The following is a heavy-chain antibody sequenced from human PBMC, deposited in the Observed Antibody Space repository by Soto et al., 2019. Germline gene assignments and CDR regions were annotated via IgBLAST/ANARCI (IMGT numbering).Heavy chain of an antibody. CDR2: INHSGGT. V-gene: IGHV4-34*01. CDR1: DGSFSGYY. D-gene: IGHD1-26*01. Sequence: PSGTLALTCAVYDGSFSGYYWSWIRQPPGKGLEWIGEINHSGGTNYNPSLKSRVTISLDTSKNQFSLKLSSVTAADTAVYYCARDRWWELLSAGPNEDAFDIWGQGTMVTVSS. J-gene: IGHJ3*02. CDR3: ARDRWWELLSAGPNEDAFDI.